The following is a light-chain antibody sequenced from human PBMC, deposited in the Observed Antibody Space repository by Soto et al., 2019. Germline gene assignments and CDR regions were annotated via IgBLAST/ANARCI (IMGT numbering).Light chain of an antibody. CDR3: QQYGSSHPIT. CDR2: GAS. CDR1: QSVSNRY. J-gene: IGKJ5*01. Sequence: TQFPGAVPLSPVPRATLSCRGIQSVSNRYLAWYQQKSSQAPRLLISGASSRATGIPDRFSGSGAGTAFTPTISRLEPEDFAVYYCQQYGSSHPITFGQGTRLEI. V-gene: IGKV3-20*01.